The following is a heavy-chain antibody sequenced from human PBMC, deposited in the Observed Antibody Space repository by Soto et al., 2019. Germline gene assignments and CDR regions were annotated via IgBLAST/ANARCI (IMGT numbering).Heavy chain of an antibody. Sequence: PGGSLRLSCAASGFTFDDYAMHWVRQAPGKGLEWVSGTSWNSGSIGYADSVKGRFTISRDNAKNSLYLQMNSLRAEDTALYYCAKEGFSYGYDYWGQGTLVTVSS. CDR3: AKEGFSYGYDY. CDR1: GFTFDDYA. V-gene: IGHV3-9*01. J-gene: IGHJ4*02. D-gene: IGHD5-18*01. CDR2: TSWNSGSI.